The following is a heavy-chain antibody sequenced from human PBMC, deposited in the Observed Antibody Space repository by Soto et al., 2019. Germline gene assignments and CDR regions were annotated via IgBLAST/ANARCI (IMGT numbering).Heavy chain of an antibody. CDR1: VGSISRSGYC. V-gene: IGHV4-31*03. Sequence: PSETLSLTCTVSVGSISRSGYCWSWIRQHPGKGLEWIGYIYDSGSTYYNPSLKSRVSLSVDTSKNQFSLNLTSVTAADTAMYYCARSSRSYFDYWGQGTLVTVSS. CDR2: IYDSGST. CDR3: ARSSRSYFDY. J-gene: IGHJ4*02.